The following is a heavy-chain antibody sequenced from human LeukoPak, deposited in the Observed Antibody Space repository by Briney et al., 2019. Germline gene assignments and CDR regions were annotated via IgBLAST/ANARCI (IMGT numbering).Heavy chain of an antibody. Sequence: GGSLRLSCATSGFTFSSYSMNWVRQAPGKGLEWVSSISSSSSYIYYADSVKGRFTISRDNAKNSLYLQMNSLRAEDTAVYYCARGGQQLVRSWFDPWGQGTLVTVSS. J-gene: IGHJ5*02. CDR1: GFTFSSYS. V-gene: IGHV3-21*01. CDR3: ARGGQQLVRSWFDP. D-gene: IGHD6-13*01. CDR2: ISSSSSYI.